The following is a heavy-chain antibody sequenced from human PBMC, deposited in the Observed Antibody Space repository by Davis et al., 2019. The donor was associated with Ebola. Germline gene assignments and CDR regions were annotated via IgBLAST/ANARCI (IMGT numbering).Heavy chain of an antibody. CDR3: ARVRWTSGYYFDY. CDR1: GFTFSVYY. Sequence: GGSLRLSCAASGFTFSVYYMSWIRQAPGKGPEWVSSISSSASYKNYADSVKGRFTISRDNSKNTLYLQMNSLRAEDTAVYYCARVRWTSGYYFDYWGQGTLVTVSS. J-gene: IGHJ4*02. V-gene: IGHV3-11*05. CDR2: ISSSASYK. D-gene: IGHD3-22*01.